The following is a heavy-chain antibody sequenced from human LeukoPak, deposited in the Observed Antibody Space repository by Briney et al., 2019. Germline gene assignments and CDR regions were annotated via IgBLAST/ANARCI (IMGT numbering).Heavy chain of an antibody. Sequence: SETLSLTCAVYGGSFSGYYWSWIRQPPGKGLEWIGFISYSGNTNYNPSLKSRVTISLDTSKNQFSLKLISVTAADTAVYYCARGVGSGYTDYWGQGALVTVSS. D-gene: IGHD3-22*01. J-gene: IGHJ4*02. CDR1: GGSFSGYY. V-gene: IGHV4-59*01. CDR2: ISYSGNT. CDR3: ARGVGSGYTDY.